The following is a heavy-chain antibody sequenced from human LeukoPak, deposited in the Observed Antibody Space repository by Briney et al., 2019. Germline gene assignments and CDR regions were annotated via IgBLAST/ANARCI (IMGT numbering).Heavy chain of an antibody. D-gene: IGHD6-13*01. Sequence: SETLSHTRMFTGGFISSGGYYWSWTRQPPGKGLEWIGYIYYRGSTNYNPALKSRVTISVDPSKDQFSLKLSSVTAADTAVYYCARVGEYSSSLVDFWGQGTLVTVSS. CDR1: GGFISSGGYY. CDR2: IYYRGST. CDR3: ARVGEYSSSLVDF. J-gene: IGHJ4*02. V-gene: IGHV4-61*08.